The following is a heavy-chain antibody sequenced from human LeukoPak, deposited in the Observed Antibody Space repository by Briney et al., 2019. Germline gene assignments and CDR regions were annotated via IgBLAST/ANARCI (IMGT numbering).Heavy chain of an antibody. CDR1: GGSISSGGYY. D-gene: IGHD3-16*01. J-gene: IGHJ6*02. Sequence: SETLSLTCPVSGGSISSGGYYCSWIGQHPGKGLEWTGYIYYSGSTYYNPSLMSRVPMSVDTSKNQFSLKLSSVTAADTAVYYCARGLPGGDGIDVWGQGTTVTVSS. CDR3: ARGLPGGDGIDV. V-gene: IGHV4-31*03. CDR2: IYYSGST.